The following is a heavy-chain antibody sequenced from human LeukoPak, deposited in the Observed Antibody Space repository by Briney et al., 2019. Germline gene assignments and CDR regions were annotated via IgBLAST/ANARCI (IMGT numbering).Heavy chain of an antibody. V-gene: IGHV3-73*01. CDR1: GFTFSGSA. D-gene: IGHD6-13*01. CDR2: IRSKANSYAT. J-gene: IGHJ4*02. Sequence: PGGSLRLSCAASGFTFSGSAMHWVRQASGKGLEWVGRIRSKANSYATAYAASVKGRFTISRDDSKNTAYLQMNSLKTEDTAVYYCTRDFPLYSSSPWFDYWGQGTLVTVSS. CDR3: TRDFPLYSSSPWFDY.